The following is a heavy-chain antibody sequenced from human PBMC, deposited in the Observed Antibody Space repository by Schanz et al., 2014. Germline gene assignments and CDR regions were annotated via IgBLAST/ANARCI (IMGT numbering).Heavy chain of an antibody. J-gene: IGHJ6*02. CDR3: ARDKVTTLGYYGMDV. CDR1: GGSISSYY. V-gene: IGHV4-59*01. D-gene: IGHD3-10*02. CDR2: VYYTGST. Sequence: QVQLQESGPGLVKPSETLSLTCTVSGGSISSYYWNWIRQPPGKGLEWIGYVYYTGSTTYNPSLNSRSTISVVPSKRQFYMKLRSVTAADSAVYYCARDKVTTLGYYGMDVWGQGTTVTVSS.